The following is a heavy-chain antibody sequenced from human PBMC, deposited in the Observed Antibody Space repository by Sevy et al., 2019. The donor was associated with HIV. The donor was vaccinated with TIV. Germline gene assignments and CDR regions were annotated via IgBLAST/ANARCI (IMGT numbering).Heavy chain of an antibody. CDR3: VRQGGLVDYGMDV. CDR1: GGSIGHYY. V-gene: IGHV4-59*01. Sequence: SETLSLTCTVSGGSIGHYYWSWIRQPPGKGLEWIAYVYYTGSTNYNPSLKGRVTIALDTPKNQFSLNLGSRTAADTAVYYCVRQGGLVDYGMDVWGQGTTVTVSS. J-gene: IGHJ6*02. CDR2: VYYTGST. D-gene: IGHD1-26*01.